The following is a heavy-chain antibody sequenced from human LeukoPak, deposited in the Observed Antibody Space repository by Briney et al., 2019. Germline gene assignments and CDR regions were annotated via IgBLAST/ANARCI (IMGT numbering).Heavy chain of an antibody. J-gene: IGHJ3*02. CDR1: GFTLSSYG. CDR2: ISYDGSNK. D-gene: IGHD3-16*01. CDR3: AKAGSTSWGAFDI. Sequence: GGSLRLSCAASGFTLSSYGMHWVRQAPGKGLEWVGVISYDGSNKYYVDSVKGRFTISRDNSKNTLYLQMNSLRTEDTAVYYCAKAGSTSWGAFDIWGQGTMVTVSS. V-gene: IGHV3-30*18.